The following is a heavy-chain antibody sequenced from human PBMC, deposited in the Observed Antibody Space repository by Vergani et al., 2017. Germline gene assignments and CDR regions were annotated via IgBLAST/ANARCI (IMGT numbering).Heavy chain of an antibody. CDR2: VVPIFGTA. D-gene: IGHD6-19*01. CDR1: GGTFSSYA. V-gene: IGHV1-69*01. J-gene: IGHJ3*02. CDR3: ASDRSQGADTEGAFDI. Sequence: QVQLVQSGAAVKKPGSSVKVSCKASGGTFSSYAISWVRQAPGQGLEWMGGVVPIFGTANYAQKFRGRVTITADESTGTAYMELSSLRSEETAVYYCASDRSQGADTEGAFDIWGQGTMVTVSS.